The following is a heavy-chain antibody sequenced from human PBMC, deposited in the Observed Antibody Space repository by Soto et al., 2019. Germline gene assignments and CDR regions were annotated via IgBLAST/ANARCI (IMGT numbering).Heavy chain of an antibody. J-gene: IGHJ6*02. CDR2: IVVGSGHT. V-gene: IGHV1-58*02. CDR3: AAASSTSGGYYDMDV. D-gene: IGHD2-2*01. Sequence: QMQLVQSGPEVKKPGTSVKVSCKTSGFTITSSAMPWVRQARGQRLAWIGWIVVGSGHTNYAQKFQERVTITRDMSTSTAYMELRSLRSEDTAVYYCAAASSTSGGYYDMDVWGQGTTVTVSS. CDR1: GFTITSSA.